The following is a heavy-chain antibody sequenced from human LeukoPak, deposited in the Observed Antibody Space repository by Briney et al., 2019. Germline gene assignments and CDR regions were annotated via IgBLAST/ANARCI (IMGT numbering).Heavy chain of an antibody. J-gene: IGHJ4*02. Sequence: SVKVSCKASGGTFSSYAISWVRQAPGQGLEWMGGIIPIFGTANYAQKFQGRVTITADEPTSTAYMELSSLRSEDTAVYYCARVRGQLGELSYYFDYWGQGTLVTVSS. V-gene: IGHV1-69*01. CDR2: IIPIFGTA. CDR3: ARVRGQLGELSYYFDY. CDR1: GGTFSSYA. D-gene: IGHD3-10*01.